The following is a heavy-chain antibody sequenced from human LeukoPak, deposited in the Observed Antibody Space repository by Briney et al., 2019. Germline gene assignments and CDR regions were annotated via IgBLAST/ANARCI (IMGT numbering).Heavy chain of an antibody. V-gene: IGHV1-2*02. J-gene: IGHJ6*03. D-gene: IGHD1-26*01. CDR1: GYTFSGYY. CDR3: ARDYGATGHYYYYYYMDV. Sequence: ASVKVSCKASGYTFSGYYMHWVRQAPGQGLEWMGWINPNSGGTNYAQKFQGSVTMTRDTSISTAYMELSRLRSDDTAVYYCARDYGATGHYYYYYYMDVWGKGTTVTVSS. CDR2: INPNSGGT.